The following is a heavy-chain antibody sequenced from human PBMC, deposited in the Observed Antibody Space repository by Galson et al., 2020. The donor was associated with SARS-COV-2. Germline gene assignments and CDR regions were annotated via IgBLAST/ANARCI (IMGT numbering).Heavy chain of an antibody. Sequence: ETSETLSLTCTVSGGSISSGDYYWSWISQHPGTGLEWIGYIHYTGSTYNNPSLESRVTISVDTSKNQFSLSLTSVTAADTAVYYCVRGGSKNGDYVWFDPWGQGTLVTVSS. V-gene: IGHV4-30-4*08. CDR2: IHYTGST. D-gene: IGHD4-17*01. CDR1: GGSISSGDYY. J-gene: IGHJ5*02. CDR3: VRGGSKNGDYVWFDP.